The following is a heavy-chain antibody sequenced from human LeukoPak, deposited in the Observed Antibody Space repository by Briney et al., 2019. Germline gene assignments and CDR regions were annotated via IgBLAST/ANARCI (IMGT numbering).Heavy chain of an antibody. CDR1: GYTFSTYG. CDR2: ISGYNGNT. CDR3: ARAGIVGAPAWVDV. Sequence: WASVKVSCKASGYTFSTYGISWVRQAPGQGLEWMGWISGYNGNTNYAQKLQGRVTMTTDTSTSTAYMELRSLRSDDTAVYYCARAGIVGAPAWVDVWGQGTTVTVS. J-gene: IGHJ6*02. V-gene: IGHV1-18*01. D-gene: IGHD1-26*01.